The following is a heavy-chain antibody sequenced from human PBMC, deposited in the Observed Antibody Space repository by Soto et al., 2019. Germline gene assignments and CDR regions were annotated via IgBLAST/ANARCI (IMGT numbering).Heavy chain of an antibody. J-gene: IGHJ5*02. Sequence: PGGSLRLSCAASGFTFSSYGMHWVRQAPGKGLEWVAVISYDGSNKYYADSVKGRFTISRDNSKNTLYLQMNSLRAEDTAVYYCAKPEGEWGLPESWFDPWGQGTLVTVSS. V-gene: IGHV3-30*18. CDR2: ISYDGSNK. CDR1: GFTFSSYG. D-gene: IGHD1-26*01. CDR3: AKPEGEWGLPESWFDP.